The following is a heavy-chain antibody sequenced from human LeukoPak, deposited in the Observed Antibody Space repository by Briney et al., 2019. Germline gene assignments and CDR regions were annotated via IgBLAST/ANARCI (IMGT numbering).Heavy chain of an antibody. J-gene: IGHJ4*02. D-gene: IGHD3-9*01. Sequence: GASLEVSCKASGYTFTSYGISWVRQAPGQGLEWMGWISAYNGNTNYAQKLQGRVTTTTDTSTSTAYMELRSLRSDDTAVYYCARDGGGTTRSYYDILTGYPAVFDYWGQGTLVTVSS. V-gene: IGHV1-18*01. CDR2: ISAYNGNT. CDR1: GYTFTSYG. CDR3: ARDGGGTTRSYYDILTGYPAVFDY.